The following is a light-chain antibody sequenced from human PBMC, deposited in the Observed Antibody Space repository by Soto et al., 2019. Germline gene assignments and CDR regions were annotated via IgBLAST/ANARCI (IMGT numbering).Light chain of an antibody. J-gene: IGLJ3*02. CDR3: CSYAGSSTLV. V-gene: IGLV2-23*02. CDR2: EVS. CDR1: TSDIGSFNL. Sequence: QSALTQPASVSGSPGQSITISCTGPTSDIGSFNLVSWYQQHPGKAPKLMIHEVSKRPSGVSNRFSGSKSGNTASLTISGLQAEDEADYYCCSYAGSSTLVFGGGTKLTVL.